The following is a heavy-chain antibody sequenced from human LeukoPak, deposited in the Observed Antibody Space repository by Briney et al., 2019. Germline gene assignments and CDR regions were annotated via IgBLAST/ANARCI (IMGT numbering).Heavy chain of an antibody. J-gene: IGHJ3*02. D-gene: IGHD5-18*01. CDR2: IYYSGST. Sequence: SETLSLTCTVSGXSISSSSYYWGWIRQPPGKGLEWIGSIYYSGSTYYNPSLKSRVTISVDTSKNQFSLKLSSVTAADTAVYYCARHVDTVGAFDIWGQGTMVTVSS. V-gene: IGHV4-39*01. CDR3: ARHVDTVGAFDI. CDR1: GXSISSSSYY.